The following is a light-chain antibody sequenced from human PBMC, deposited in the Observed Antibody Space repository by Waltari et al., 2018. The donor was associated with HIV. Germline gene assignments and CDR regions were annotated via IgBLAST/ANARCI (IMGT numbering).Light chain of an antibody. Sequence: QSALTQPASMSGSPGQSITISCTGTSSDVGGYNYVSWYQQHPRKAPKLMIYDVSNRPSGVSNRFSVSKSGNTASLTISGLQAEDEADYYCSSYTSSSSVVFGGGTKLTVL. V-gene: IGLV2-14*01. CDR1: SSDVGGYNY. J-gene: IGLJ2*01. CDR2: DVS. CDR3: SSYTSSSSVV.